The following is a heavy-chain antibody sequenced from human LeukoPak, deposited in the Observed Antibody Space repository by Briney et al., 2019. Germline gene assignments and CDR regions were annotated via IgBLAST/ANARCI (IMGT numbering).Heavy chain of an antibody. CDR1: GVSISSGGYY. Sequence: NSSETLSLTCTVSGVSISSGGYYWSWLRQHPGKGLEWIVYIYYSGSTYYNPSLKSRVTISVDTSKNQFSLKLSSVTAADTAVYYCARDGAAAGVLGFDPWGQGTRVRVPS. CDR2: IYYSGST. CDR3: ARDGAAAGVLGFDP. V-gene: IGHV4-31*03. D-gene: IGHD6-13*01. J-gene: IGHJ5*02.